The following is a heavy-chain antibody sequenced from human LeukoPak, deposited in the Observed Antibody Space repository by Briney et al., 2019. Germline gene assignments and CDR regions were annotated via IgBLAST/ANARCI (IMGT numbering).Heavy chain of an antibody. CDR3: ARRAYSNHFFDY. Sequence: GGSLRLPCAASGFTFSDYYMSWIRQAPGKGLEWVSDLSGSDDSKFYADSVKGRFTISRDNAKKSLYLQVSSLRAEDTAVYYCARRAYSNHFFDYWGQGTLVTVSS. CDR2: LSGSDDSK. J-gene: IGHJ4*02. D-gene: IGHD4-11*01. V-gene: IGHV3-11*01. CDR1: GFTFSDYY.